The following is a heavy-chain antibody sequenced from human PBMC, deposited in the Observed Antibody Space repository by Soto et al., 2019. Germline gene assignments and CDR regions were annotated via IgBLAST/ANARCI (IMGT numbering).Heavy chain of an antibody. Sequence: KPSETLSLTCTVSGGSISSGDYYWSWIRQPPGKGLEWIGYIYYSGSTYYNPSLKSRVTISVDTSKNQFSLKLSSVTAADTAVYYCARDREGAYSGYDITWGQGTLVTVSS. CDR3: ARDREGAYSGYDIT. CDR2: IYYSGST. J-gene: IGHJ4*02. D-gene: IGHD5-12*01. V-gene: IGHV4-30-4*01. CDR1: GGSISSGDYY.